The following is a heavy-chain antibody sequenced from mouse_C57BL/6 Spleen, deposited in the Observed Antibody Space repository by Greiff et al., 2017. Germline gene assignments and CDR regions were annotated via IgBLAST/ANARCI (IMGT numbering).Heavy chain of an antibody. Sequence: QVQLQQPGAELVMPGASVKLSCKASGYTFTSYWMHWVKQRPGQGLEWIGEIDPSDSYTNYNQKFKGKSTLTVDKSSSTAYMQLSSLTSEDSAVYYCASSIYCYGSSSYYAMDYWGQGTSVTVSS. CDR2: IDPSDSYT. V-gene: IGHV1-69*01. CDR1: GYTFTSYW. D-gene: IGHD1-1*01. CDR3: ASSIYCYGSSSYYAMDY. J-gene: IGHJ4*01.